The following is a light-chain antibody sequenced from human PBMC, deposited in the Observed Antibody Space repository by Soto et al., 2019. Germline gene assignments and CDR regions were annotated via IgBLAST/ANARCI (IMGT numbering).Light chain of an antibody. Sequence: IVLTQSPGTLSLSPGERATLSCRASQTVSGNFLAWYQEKPGQGPRLLIYDASNRATGIPARFSGSGSGTDFTLTISSLEPEDFAVYYCQQRSNWITFGQGTRLEIK. CDR3: QQRSNWIT. V-gene: IGKV3D-20*02. CDR1: QTVSGNF. CDR2: DAS. J-gene: IGKJ5*01.